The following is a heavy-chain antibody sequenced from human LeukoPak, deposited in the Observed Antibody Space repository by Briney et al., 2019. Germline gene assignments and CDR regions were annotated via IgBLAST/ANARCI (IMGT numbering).Heavy chain of an antibody. CDR1: GDTVSSNGAA. CDR3: ARFLGIGSQRYYFDS. V-gene: IGHV6-1*01. CDR2: TYYRSKWYH. D-gene: IGHD6-19*01. J-gene: IGHJ4*02. Sequence: SQTLSLTCAISGDTVSSNGAAWSWIRQSPSRGLEWLGRTYYRSKWYHDYAVSVRSRVSVNPDTSKNQFSLQLNSVTPEDTAVYYCARFLGIGSQRYYFDSWGQGTLVTVSS.